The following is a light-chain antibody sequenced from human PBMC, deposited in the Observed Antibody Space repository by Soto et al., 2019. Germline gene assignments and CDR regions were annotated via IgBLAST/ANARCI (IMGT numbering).Light chain of an antibody. V-gene: IGKV1-6*01. CDR3: LQDYNYPWT. CDR2: AAS. CDR1: QDIGND. Sequence: AIQMTQSPSSLSASVGDRVTITCRASQDIGNDLGWYQEKPGQAPKLLIYAASNLQSGVPSRFSGSGSGTDFTLTIRSLQPEDFATYYCLQDYNYPWTFGQGTKVEI. J-gene: IGKJ1*01.